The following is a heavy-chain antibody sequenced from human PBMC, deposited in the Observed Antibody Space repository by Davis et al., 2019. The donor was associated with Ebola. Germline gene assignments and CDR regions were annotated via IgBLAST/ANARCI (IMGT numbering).Heavy chain of an antibody. CDR1: GFTFSSYG. J-gene: IGHJ6*02. D-gene: IGHD3-3*01. CDR2: IWYDGSNK. Sequence: PGGSLRLSCAASGFTFSSYGMHWVRQAPGKGLEWVAVIWYDGSNKYYADSVKGRFTISRDNSKNTLYLQMNSLRAEDTAVYYCARGDRPSFLEWPYYYGMDVWGQGTTVTVSS. V-gene: IGHV3-33*01. CDR3: ARGDRPSFLEWPYYYGMDV.